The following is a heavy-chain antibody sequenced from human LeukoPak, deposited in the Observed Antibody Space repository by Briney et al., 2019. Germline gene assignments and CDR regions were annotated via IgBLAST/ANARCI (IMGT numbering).Heavy chain of an antibody. CDR2: IRSKSNSYAT. Sequence: GGSLRLSCAASGFTFSGSAMHWVRQASGKGLEWVGRIRSKSNSYATAYAASVKGRFTISRDDSKNTAYLQMNSLKTEDTAEYYCAKGPLSHFDSWGQGTLVTVSS. CDR1: GFTFSGSA. D-gene: IGHD2/OR15-2a*01. V-gene: IGHV3-73*01. CDR3: AKGPLSHFDS. J-gene: IGHJ4*02.